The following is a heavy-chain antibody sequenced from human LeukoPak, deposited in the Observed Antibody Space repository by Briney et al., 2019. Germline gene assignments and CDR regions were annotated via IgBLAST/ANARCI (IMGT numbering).Heavy chain of an antibody. V-gene: IGHV1-18*01. CDR3: AREGLTLALDL. Sequence: GASVKVSCKASGYTFSNYGISWLRQAPGQGLEWVGWLDTYKGDTNYGQKFKGRVTMTTDSSTDTAYVELRSLRPDDTAVYYCAREGLTLALDLWGQGTLVTVSS. CDR1: GYTFSNYG. J-gene: IGHJ5*02. CDR2: LDTYKGDT. D-gene: IGHD3-16*01.